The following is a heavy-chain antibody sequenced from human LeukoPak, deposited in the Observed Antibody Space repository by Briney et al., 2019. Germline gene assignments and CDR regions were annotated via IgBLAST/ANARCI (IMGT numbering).Heavy chain of an antibody. V-gene: IGHV3-23*01. CDR1: GFTFSSYA. J-gene: IGHJ4*02. D-gene: IGHD6-13*01. Sequence: PGGSLRLSCAASGFTFSSYAMTWVRQAPGKGLEWVSVISGSGGTTYYADSVKGWFTISRDNSKNTLYLQMNSLRAEDTAVYYCAKDGAPQQLVIYWGQGTLVTVSS. CDR3: AKDGAPQQLVIY. CDR2: ISGSGGTT.